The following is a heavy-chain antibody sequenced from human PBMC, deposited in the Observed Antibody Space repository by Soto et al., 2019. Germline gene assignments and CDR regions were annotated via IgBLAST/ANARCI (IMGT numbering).Heavy chain of an antibody. Sequence: EVQLLESGGGLVQPGGSLRLSSAASGFTFSSYAMSWVRQAPGKGLEWVSAISGSGGSTYYADSVKGRFTISRDNSKNTLYLQMNSLRAEDTAVYYCAKGAITFGGVIVYFDYWGQGTLVTVSS. CDR1: GFTFSSYA. V-gene: IGHV3-23*01. CDR2: ISGSGGST. J-gene: IGHJ4*02. D-gene: IGHD3-16*02. CDR3: AKGAITFGGVIVYFDY.